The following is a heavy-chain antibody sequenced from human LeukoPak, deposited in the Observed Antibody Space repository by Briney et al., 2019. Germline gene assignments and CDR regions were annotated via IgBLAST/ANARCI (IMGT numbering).Heavy chain of an antibody. D-gene: IGHD6-13*01. CDR1: GFTFDDYA. V-gene: IGHV3-9*01. J-gene: IGHJ4*02. CDR3: AKDLGWEQQLALGLDY. Sequence: GGSLRLSCAASGFTFDDYAMHWVRQAPGKGLEWVSGISWNSGSKGYADSVKGRFTISRDNAKNSLYLQMNSLRAEDTALYYCAKDLGWEQQLALGLDYWGQGTLVTVSS. CDR2: ISWNSGSK.